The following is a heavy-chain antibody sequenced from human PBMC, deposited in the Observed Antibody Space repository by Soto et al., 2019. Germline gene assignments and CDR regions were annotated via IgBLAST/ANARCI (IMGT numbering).Heavy chain of an antibody. J-gene: IGHJ5*02. CDR1: GYTFISYD. D-gene: IGHD2-2*01. CDR2: MNPNSGNT. V-gene: IGHV1-8*01. CDR3: ARAKCVSTSCSEILWFDP. Sequence: QVQLVQSGAEVKKPGASVKVSCKASGYTFISYDINWVRQATGQGLEWMGWMNPNSGNTGYAQTFQGRGTMTRNTSIDSAYVERSSLKPEDTAVYYCARAKCVSTSCSEILWFDPWGQGTLVTVSS.